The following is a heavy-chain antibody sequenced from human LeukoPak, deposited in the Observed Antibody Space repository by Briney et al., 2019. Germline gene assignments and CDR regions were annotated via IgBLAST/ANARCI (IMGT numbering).Heavy chain of an antibody. CDR3: AREGHTSGFCGSFDI. CDR1: GFTFSSYG. V-gene: IGHV3-30*03. Sequence: PGGSLRLSCAASGFTFSSYGMHWVRRAPGKGLEWVAGMSFDGSQYYVESVKGRFIISRDNSGNTVHLHMTSLRPEDTAVYFCAREGHTSGFCGSFDIWGQGTTVTISS. D-gene: IGHD5-12*01. J-gene: IGHJ3*02. CDR2: MSFDGSQ.